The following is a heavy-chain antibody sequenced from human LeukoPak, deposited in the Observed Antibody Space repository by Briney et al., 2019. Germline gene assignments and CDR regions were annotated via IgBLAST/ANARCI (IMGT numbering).Heavy chain of an antibody. CDR2: INPNSGGT. V-gene: IGHV1-2*02. CDR1: GYTFTGYY. J-gene: IGHJ3*02. D-gene: IGHD2-15*01. Sequence: EASVKVSCKASGYTFTGYYMHWVRQAPGQGIEWMGWINPNSGGTNYAQKFQGRVTMTRDTSISTAYMELSRLRSDDTDVYYCASAVVVVVAATRGDAFDIWGQGTMVTVSS. CDR3: ASAVVVVVAATRGDAFDI.